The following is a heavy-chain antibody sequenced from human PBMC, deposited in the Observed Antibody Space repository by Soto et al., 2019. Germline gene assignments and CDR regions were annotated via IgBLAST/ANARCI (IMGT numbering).Heavy chain of an antibody. CDR3: VRSGTASLLRHSWFDT. Sequence: EVQLVESGGGLVKPGGSLRLSCAASGFTFNTYDMNWVRQAPGKGLEWVSSITTSSAYIYYADSLKGRITISRDNAKNSLFLQMNRLRAEDTAGYYCVRSGTASLLRHSWFDTWGQGTLVTVSS. V-gene: IGHV3-21*01. CDR1: GFTFNTYD. CDR2: ITTSSAYI. J-gene: IGHJ5*02. D-gene: IGHD2-21*01.